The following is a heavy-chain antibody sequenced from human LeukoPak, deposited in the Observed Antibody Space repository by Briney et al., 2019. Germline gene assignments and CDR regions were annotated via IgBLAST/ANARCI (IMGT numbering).Heavy chain of an antibody. CDR1: GYSISSGYY. CDR2: IYHSGST. CDR3: ARGDFWSAYRNWFDP. V-gene: IGHV4-38-2*02. D-gene: IGHD3-3*01. J-gene: IGHJ5*02. Sequence: SETLSLTCTVSGYSISSGYYGGWIRQPPGKGLEWIGSIYHSGSTYYNPSLKSRVTISIDTSKNQFSLKLSSVTAADTAVYYCARGDFWSAYRNWFDPWGQGTLVTVSS.